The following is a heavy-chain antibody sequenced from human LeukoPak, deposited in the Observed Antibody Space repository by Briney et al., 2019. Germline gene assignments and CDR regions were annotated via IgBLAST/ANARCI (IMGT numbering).Heavy chain of an antibody. CDR1: GCTFTGYY. CDR2: INPNSGGT. CDR3: AKAQPYCSSTSCYVGLVDY. V-gene: IGHV1-2*02. J-gene: IGHJ4*02. Sequence: ASVKVSCKASGCTFTGYYMHWVRQAPGQGLEWMGWINPNSGGTNYAQKFQGRVTMTRDTSISTAYMELSRLRSDDTAVYYRAKAQPYCSSTSCYVGLVDYWGQGTLVTVSS. D-gene: IGHD2-2*01.